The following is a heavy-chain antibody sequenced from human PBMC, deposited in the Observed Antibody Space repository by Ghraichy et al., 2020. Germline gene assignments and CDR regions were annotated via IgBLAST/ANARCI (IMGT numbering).Heavy chain of an antibody. CDR2: ITSDGGTT. CDR3: VKDSYCSGGTCYTYHLDF. D-gene: IGHD2-15*01. Sequence: GGSLRLSCAASGFTFHDYSMHWVRQVPGKGLEWVSLITSDGGTTYYADSVKGRFTISRDNSKTSLYLQMDSLRTEDTALYYCVKDSYCSGGTCYTYHLDFWGQGTLVSVSS. CDR1: GFTFHDYS. J-gene: IGHJ4*02. V-gene: IGHV3-43*01.